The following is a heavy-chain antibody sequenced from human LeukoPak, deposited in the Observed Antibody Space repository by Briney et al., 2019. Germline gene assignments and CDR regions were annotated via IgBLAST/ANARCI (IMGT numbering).Heavy chain of an antibody. J-gene: IGHJ4*02. D-gene: IGHD3-10*01. CDR2: IYPGDSET. CDR1: GYSFTSYW. Sequence: GESLKIFCKGSGYSFTSYWTGWVGQMPGKGLEWMGIIYPGDSETRYSPSFQGQVTISADKSISTAYLQWSSLKASDTATYYCARPRGYGSGSSPFDYWGQGTLVTVSS. V-gene: IGHV5-51*01. CDR3: ARPRGYGSGSSPFDY.